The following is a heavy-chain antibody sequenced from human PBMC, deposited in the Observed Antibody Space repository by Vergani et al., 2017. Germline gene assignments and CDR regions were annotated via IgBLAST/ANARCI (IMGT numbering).Heavy chain of an antibody. D-gene: IGHD3-10*01. CDR2: ISGSGVSA. Sequence: EVQLLESGGGLVQPGGSLRLTCAASEFTFSNYAMNWVRQAPGKGLEWVSGISGSGVSANYTDPVKGRFTISRDNSKNMLFLQMNNLRTEDTAIYYCAKQYFVSGNYLFDYWGQGTLVTVSS. CDR3: AKQYFVSGNYLFDY. J-gene: IGHJ4*02. V-gene: IGHV3-23*01. CDR1: EFTFSNYA.